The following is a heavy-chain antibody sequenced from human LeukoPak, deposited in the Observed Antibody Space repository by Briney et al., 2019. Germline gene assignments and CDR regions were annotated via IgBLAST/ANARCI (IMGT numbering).Heavy chain of an antibody. Sequence: ASVKVSCKASGYTFTGAYMHWVRQAPGQGLEWMGWINPNSGGTQFAQKFQGKVTMTRDTSISTAYMELDRLRSDDTAVYYCARVLFNSGYDYWGQGTLVTVSS. CDR1: GYTFTGAY. CDR2: INPNSGGT. CDR3: ARVLFNSGYDY. D-gene: IGHD2-21*01. V-gene: IGHV1-2*02. J-gene: IGHJ4*02.